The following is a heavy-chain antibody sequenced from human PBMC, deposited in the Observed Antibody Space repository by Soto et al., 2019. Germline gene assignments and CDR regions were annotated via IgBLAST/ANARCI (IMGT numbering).Heavy chain of an antibody. CDR2: IYYSGST. CDR1: GGSISSYY. D-gene: IGHD3-10*01. Sequence: PSETLSLTCTVSGGSISSYYWSWIRQPPGKGLEWIGYIYYSGSTNYNPSLKSRVTISVDTSKNQFSLKLSSVTAADTAVYYCARADKDLYHYYDYYGMYVFGQRTTVPISS. V-gene: IGHV4-59*01. CDR3: ARADKDLYHYYDYYGMYV. J-gene: IGHJ6*02.